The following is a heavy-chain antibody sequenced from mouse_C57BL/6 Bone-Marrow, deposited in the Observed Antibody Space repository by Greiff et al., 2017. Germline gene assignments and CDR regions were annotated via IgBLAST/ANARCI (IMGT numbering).Heavy chain of an antibody. CDR1: GYTFTSYG. D-gene: IGHD1-1*01. CDR2: IYPRSGNT. J-gene: IGHJ4*01. Sequence: QVQLQQSGAELARPGASLKLSCKASGYTFTSYGISWVKQRTGPGLEWIGEIYPRSGNTYYNEKLKGKATLTADKSSSTAYMELRSLTSEDSAVYFCARNYYYGNAMDYWGQGTSVTVSS. CDR3: ARNYYYGNAMDY. V-gene: IGHV1-81*01.